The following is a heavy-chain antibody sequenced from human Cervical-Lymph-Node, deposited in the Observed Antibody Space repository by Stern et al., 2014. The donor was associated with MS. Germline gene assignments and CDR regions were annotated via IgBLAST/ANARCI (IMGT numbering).Heavy chain of an antibody. CDR1: GNNFINYW. J-gene: IGHJ6*02. V-gene: IGHV5-51*01. Sequence: EVQLVESGAEVKKPGESLKISCQGSGNNFINYWVAWVRQKPGKGLEWMGIVYLGDSDTKYSPSFQGQVTISADKSINTAYLQWSSLKASDTAMYFCARLLVEATRPEPRALYGMDVWGQGTTVTVSS. D-gene: IGHD2-15*01. CDR3: ARLLVEATRPEPRALYGMDV. CDR2: VYLGDSDT.